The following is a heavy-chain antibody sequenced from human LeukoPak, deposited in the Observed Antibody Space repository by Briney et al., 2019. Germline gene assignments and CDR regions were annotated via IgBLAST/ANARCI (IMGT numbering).Heavy chain of an antibody. D-gene: IGHD2-8*01. CDR2: ISSGASTI. CDR1: GFTFSSYS. CDR3: ARGGVYFDY. J-gene: IGHJ4*02. V-gene: IGHV3-48*04. Sequence: PGGSLRLSCAASGFTFSSYSMNWVRQAPGKGLERVSYISSGASTIDYSDSVKGRFTISRDNAKNSLYLQMNSLRAEDTGVYYCARGGVYFDYWGQGTLVTVSS.